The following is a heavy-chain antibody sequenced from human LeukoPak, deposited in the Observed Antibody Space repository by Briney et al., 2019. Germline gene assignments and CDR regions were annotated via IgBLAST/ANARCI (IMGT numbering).Heavy chain of an antibody. J-gene: IGHJ5*01. CDR2: INPSTGNT. CDR1: GYTFINYY. V-gene: IGHV1-46*01. D-gene: IGHD3-22*01. CDR3: ARSSYYYDSSGYNPDS. Sequence: ASVKVSCKASGYTFINYYMHWVRQAPGHGLEWMGIINPSTGNTIYAQKFQGRVTMTRDTSTSTVYMELSSLRSDDTAVYYCARSSYYYDSSGYNPDSWGQGTLVTVSS.